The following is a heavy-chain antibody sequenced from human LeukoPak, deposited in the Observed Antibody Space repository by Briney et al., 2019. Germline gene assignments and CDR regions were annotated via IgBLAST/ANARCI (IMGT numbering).Heavy chain of an antibody. D-gene: IGHD3-10*01. V-gene: IGHV4-34*01. CDR2: IIEKGNA. CDR3: ARGYYPPRWYFDL. Sequence: NSSETLSLTCALYGGSFSSYSWSWTWIRQTPEKGPEWIGEIIEKGNANYNPSLKSRVTMDLDTSKNQFSLKLTSMTAADTAMYYCARGYYPPRWYFDLWGRGTLVTVSS. CDR1: GGSFSSYS. J-gene: IGHJ2*01.